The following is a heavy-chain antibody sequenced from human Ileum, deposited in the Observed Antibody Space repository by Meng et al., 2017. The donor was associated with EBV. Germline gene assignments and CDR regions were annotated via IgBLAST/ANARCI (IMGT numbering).Heavy chain of an antibody. V-gene: IGHV1-3*04. CDR1: AYSFGAYA. J-gene: IGHJ5*02. CDR2: MNTLNVHT. Sequence: QVPLVQLGTEGNNLGGSLKLSCMTSAYSFGAYAIPWVRQAPGQGLEWMGWMNTLNVHTEYSQQFQGSVTITSDTSASKVYMELHSLRSQDTAVYYCARRASQGVDPWGQGTLVTVSS. CDR3: ARRASQGVDP.